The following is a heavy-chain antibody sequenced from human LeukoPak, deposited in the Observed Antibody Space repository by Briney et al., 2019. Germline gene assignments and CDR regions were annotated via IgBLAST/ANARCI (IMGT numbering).Heavy chain of an antibody. J-gene: IGHJ4*02. Sequence: GGSLRLSCAASGFTFSSYWMSWVRQAPGKGLEWVANIKQDGSEKYYVNSVKGRFTISRDNAKNSLYLQMNSLRAEDTAVYYCARMCSSTSCSYFDYWGQGTLVTVSS. D-gene: IGHD2-2*01. CDR2: IKQDGSEK. V-gene: IGHV3-7*01. CDR1: GFTFSSYW. CDR3: ARMCSSTSCSYFDY.